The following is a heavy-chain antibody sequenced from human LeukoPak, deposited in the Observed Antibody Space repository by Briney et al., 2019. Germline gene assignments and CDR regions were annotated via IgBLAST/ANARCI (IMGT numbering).Heavy chain of an antibody. J-gene: IGHJ4*02. CDR2: IYSDGNT. CDR3: AKVEDMGELLGHFDY. D-gene: IGHD1-26*01. CDR1: GFTVSSNY. V-gene: IGHV3-53*01. Sequence: PGGSLRLSCAASGFTVSSNYMSWVRQAPGKGLEWVSAIYSDGNTYYADSVKGRFTISRDNSKNTLYLQMNSLRAEDTAVYYCAKVEDMGELLGHFDYWGQGTLVTVSS.